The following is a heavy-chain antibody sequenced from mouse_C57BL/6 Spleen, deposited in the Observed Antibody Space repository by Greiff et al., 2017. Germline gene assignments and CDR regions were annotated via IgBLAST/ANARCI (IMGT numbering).Heavy chain of an antibody. Sequence: EVQLQESGPVLVKPGASVKMSCKASGYTFTDYYMNWVKQSHGKSLEWIGVINPYNGGTSYNQKFKGKATLTVDKSSSTAYMELNSLTSEDSAVYYCARRKVYGSSLFDYWGQGTTLTVSS. CDR3: ARRKVYGSSLFDY. D-gene: IGHD1-1*01. V-gene: IGHV1-19*01. CDR2: INPYNGGT. CDR1: GYTFTDYY. J-gene: IGHJ2*01.